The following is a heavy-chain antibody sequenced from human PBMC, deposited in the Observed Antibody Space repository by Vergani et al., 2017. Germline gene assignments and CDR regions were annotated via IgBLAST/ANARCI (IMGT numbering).Heavy chain of an antibody. V-gene: IGHV3-30*18. Sequence: VQLVESGGGVVQPGRSLRLSCAASGFTFSSYGMHWVRQAPGKGLEWVAVISYDGSNKYYADSVKGRFTISRDNSKNTLYLQMNSLRAEDTAVYYCAKAPWRWLQLDYWGQGTLVTVSS. CDR2: ISYDGSNK. D-gene: IGHD5-24*01. CDR3: AKAPWRWLQLDY. J-gene: IGHJ4*02. CDR1: GFTFSSYG.